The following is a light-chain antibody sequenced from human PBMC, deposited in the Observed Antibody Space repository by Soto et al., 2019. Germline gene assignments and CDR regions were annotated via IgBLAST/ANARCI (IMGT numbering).Light chain of an antibody. CDR3: QQSGSSTIT. CDR1: QSVSSSY. Sequence: EIVLTQSPGTLSLSPGERATLSCRASQSVSSSYLAWYQQKPGQAPRLLIYGASSRATGIPDRFSGSGSGTDFTLTISRLEPEDLAVYYCQQSGSSTITFGQGTRLEIK. J-gene: IGKJ5*01. V-gene: IGKV3-20*01. CDR2: GAS.